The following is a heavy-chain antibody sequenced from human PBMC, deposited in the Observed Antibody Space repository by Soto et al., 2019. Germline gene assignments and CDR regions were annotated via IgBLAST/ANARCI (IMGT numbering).Heavy chain of an antibody. D-gene: IGHD3-10*01. CDR1: GFTFGSYD. V-gene: IGHV3-13*01. Sequence: GGSLRLSCPASGFTFGSYDMHWVRQATGKGLEWVSAIGTAGDTYYPGSVKGRFTISRENAKNSLYLQMNSLRAGDTAVYYCARDAGGAAFDIWGQGTMVTVSS. CDR2: IGTAGDT. CDR3: ARDAGGAAFDI. J-gene: IGHJ3*02.